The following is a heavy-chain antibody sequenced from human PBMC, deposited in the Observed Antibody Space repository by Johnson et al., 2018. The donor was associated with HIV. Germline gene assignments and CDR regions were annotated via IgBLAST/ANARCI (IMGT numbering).Heavy chain of an antibody. J-gene: IGHJ3*01. CDR1: GFTVSSNY. Sequence: VQLVESGGGVVRPGGSLRLSCAASGFTVSSNYMSWVRQAPGKGLESVSVVYSGGTTHYADSVKGRFTISRDNSKNTRYLQMNNLRVEDTALYFCVRRDSGSLSFDLWGQVTMVIVSS. D-gene: IGHD1-26*01. V-gene: IGHV3-66*01. CDR2: VYSGGTT. CDR3: VRRDSGSLSFDL.